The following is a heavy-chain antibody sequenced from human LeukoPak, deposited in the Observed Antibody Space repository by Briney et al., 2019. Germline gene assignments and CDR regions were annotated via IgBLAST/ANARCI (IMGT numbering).Heavy chain of an antibody. Sequence: GGPLRLSCPASGFTVSRNYMTWVGQAPRQGLERVSVIYSGGSTYYADSVKGRFTISRDNSKNTLYLQMNSLRVEDTAVYYCARDSSGPPYGLDYYYGMDVWGQGTTVTVSS. D-gene: IGHD6-19*01. CDR2: IYSGGST. J-gene: IGHJ6*02. CDR3: ARDSSGPPYGLDYYYGMDV. CDR1: GFTVSRNY. V-gene: IGHV3-66*01.